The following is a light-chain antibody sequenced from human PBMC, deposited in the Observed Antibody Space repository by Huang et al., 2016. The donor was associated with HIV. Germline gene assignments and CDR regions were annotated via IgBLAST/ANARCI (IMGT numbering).Light chain of an antibody. Sequence: EIVLTQSPVTLSLSPGEGVTLSSRASQSIGNYLSWYQLKSGQAPRLLIYDASNRATGIPGRFSGSGSGTDFSLSISSREPEDFAVYYCQHRSNRPPRGTFGGGTRVEIK. J-gene: IGKJ4*01. CDR3: QHRSNRPPRGT. CDR2: DAS. V-gene: IGKV3-11*01. CDR1: QSIGNY.